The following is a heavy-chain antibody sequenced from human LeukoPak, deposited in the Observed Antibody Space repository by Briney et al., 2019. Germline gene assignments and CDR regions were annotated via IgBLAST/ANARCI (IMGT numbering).Heavy chain of an antibody. CDR1: GFPFSNYA. J-gene: IGHJ5*02. D-gene: IGHD3-10*01. V-gene: IGHV3-23*01. CDR3: AKRYSDGGFDP. Sequence: GGSLRLSCAASGFPFSNYAVSWVRQGPGKGLEWVSSISGETNDTYYSDSVKGRFTVSRDNSKNTVFLQMNDLTIEDTAIYYCAKRYSDGGFDPWGQGTLVTVSS. CDR2: ISGETNDT.